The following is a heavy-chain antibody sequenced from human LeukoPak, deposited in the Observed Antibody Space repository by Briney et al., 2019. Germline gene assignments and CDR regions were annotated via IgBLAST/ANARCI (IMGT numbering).Heavy chain of an antibody. D-gene: IGHD2-21*01. Sequence: PGGSLRLSCAASGFTVSSNYMSWVRQAPGKGLEWVSVIYSGGSTYYADSVKGRFTISRDNSENTLYLQMNSLRAEDTAVYYCARSRVVVIAMGVSDAFDIWGQGTMVTVSS. CDR1: GFTVSSNY. V-gene: IGHV3-53*01. CDR2: IYSGGST. J-gene: IGHJ3*02. CDR3: ARSRVVVIAMGVSDAFDI.